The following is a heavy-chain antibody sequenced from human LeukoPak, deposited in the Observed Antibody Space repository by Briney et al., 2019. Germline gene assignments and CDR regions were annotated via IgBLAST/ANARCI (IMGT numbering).Heavy chain of an antibody. CDR2: ISSGSSTI. CDR1: GFTFSNAW. Sequence: GGSLRLSCAASGFTFSNAWMNWVRQAPGKGLEWVSYISSGSSTIYYADSVKGRFTVSRDNAKNSLYLQMNSLRAEDTAVYYCASVPHRFLEWLEDYWGQGTLVTVSS. D-gene: IGHD3-3*01. J-gene: IGHJ4*02. CDR3: ASVPHRFLEWLEDY. V-gene: IGHV3-48*01.